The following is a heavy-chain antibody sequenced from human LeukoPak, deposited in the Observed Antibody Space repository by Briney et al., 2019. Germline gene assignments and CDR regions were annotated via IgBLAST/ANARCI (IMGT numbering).Heavy chain of an antibody. D-gene: IGHD3-9*01. CDR3: ANDNGGWFDS. J-gene: IGHJ5*01. CDR2: IKQGGRKK. Sequence: GGSLRLSCVASEFIFSGYWMSWVRQAPGEGLEWVAIIKQGGRKKKYVASVKGRFAISRDDAKSTMYLPMDSLRGDETAVYYCANDNGGWFDSWGRGTLVTVSS. V-gene: IGHV3-7*03. CDR1: EFIFSGYW.